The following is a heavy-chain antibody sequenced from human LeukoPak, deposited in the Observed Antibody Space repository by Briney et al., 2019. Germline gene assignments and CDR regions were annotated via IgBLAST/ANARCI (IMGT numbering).Heavy chain of an antibody. CDR3: ARSDTVATPSYTY. D-gene: IGHD5-12*01. V-gene: IGHV3-23*01. J-gene: IGHJ4*02. CDR1: GFTLSSYA. CDR2: ISASGYTT. Sequence: QSGGSLRLSCAASGFTLSSYAMSWVRQAPGKGLDWVSGISASGYTTYNADSAKGRFTISRDNSKNTVYLQMNSLRADDTAVYYCARSDTVATPSYTYWGQGTLVTVSS.